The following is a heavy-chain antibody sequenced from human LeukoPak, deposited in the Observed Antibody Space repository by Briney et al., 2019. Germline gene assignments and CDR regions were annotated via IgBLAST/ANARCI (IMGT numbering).Heavy chain of an antibody. CDR3: ARLHGDLPWDDY. Sequence: PSETLSLTCTVSGGSISSYYWSWIRQPPGKGLEWIGSIYYSGSTYYNPSLKSRVTISVDTSKNQFSLKLSSVTAADTAVYYCARLHGDLPWDDYWGQGTLVTVSS. CDR1: GGSISSYY. J-gene: IGHJ4*02. V-gene: IGHV4-39*01. CDR2: IYYSGST. D-gene: IGHD4-17*01.